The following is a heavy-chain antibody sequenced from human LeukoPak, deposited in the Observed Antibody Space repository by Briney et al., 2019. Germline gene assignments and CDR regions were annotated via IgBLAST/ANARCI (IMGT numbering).Heavy chain of an antibody. Sequence: SETLSLTCTVFGGSISSGGYYWSWIRQHPGKGLEWIGYIYYSGSTYYNPSLKSRVTISVDTSKNQFSLKLSSVTAADTAVYYCARGNYYDSSGYYFGYFDYWGQGTLVTVSS. V-gene: IGHV4-31*03. D-gene: IGHD3-22*01. CDR2: IYYSGST. J-gene: IGHJ4*02. CDR3: ARGNYYDSSGYYFGYFDY. CDR1: GGSISSGGYY.